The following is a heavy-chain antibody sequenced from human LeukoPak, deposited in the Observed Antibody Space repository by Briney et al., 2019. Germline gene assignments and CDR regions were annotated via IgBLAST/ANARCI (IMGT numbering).Heavy chain of an antibody. CDR3: ARRYTDSSEGFDY. Sequence: ASVTVSCKASGYTFTDYHIHWVRQAPGQGLEWMGWINPNSGGTNYAGKFQGRVTMTSDTSISTAYMDLSRLRSDDTAVYYCARRYTDSSEGFDYWGQGTLVTVSS. J-gene: IGHJ4*02. D-gene: IGHD6-6*01. V-gene: IGHV1-2*02. CDR1: GYTFTDYH. CDR2: INPNSGGT.